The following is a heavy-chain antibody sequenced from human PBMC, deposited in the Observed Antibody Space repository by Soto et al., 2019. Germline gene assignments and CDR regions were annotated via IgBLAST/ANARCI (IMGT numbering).Heavy chain of an antibody. V-gene: IGHV3-30*03. J-gene: IGHJ4*02. CDR2: ISYDGSNK. CDR1: GFTFGSYD. D-gene: IGHD6-19*01. Sequence: VHLVESGGGVVQPGTSLRLSCAASGFTFGSYDMHWVRQAPGKGLEWVALISYDGSNKYYADSVKGRFTISRDNSKNTLYLQMNSLRAEDTAVYYCASWVAVADYWVQGTLVTVSS. CDR3: ASWVAVADY.